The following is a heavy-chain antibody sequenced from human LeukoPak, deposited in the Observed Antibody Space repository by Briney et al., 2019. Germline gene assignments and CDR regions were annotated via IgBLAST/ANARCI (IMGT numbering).Heavy chain of an antibody. J-gene: IGHJ4*02. CDR3: ARSHSNYFDH. CDR2: INPRTGST. CDR1: GYIFIDYY. V-gene: IGHV1-2*02. Sequence: ASVKVSCKASGYIFIDYYVHWIRQAPGRSLEWMGLINPRTGSTDYAQMFQDRVTMTRDTSIRTTSMELMNLTSDDTAVYYCARSHSNYFDHWGQGTLVTVSS.